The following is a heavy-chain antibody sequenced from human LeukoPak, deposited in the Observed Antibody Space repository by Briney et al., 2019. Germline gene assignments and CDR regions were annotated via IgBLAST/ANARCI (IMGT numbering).Heavy chain of an antibody. D-gene: IGHD3-22*01. Sequence: GGSLRLSCAASGFTFSSNYMSGVRRAPGKGLEWVSVIYSGGSTYYADSVKGRFTISRDNSKNTLYLQMNSLRAEDTAVYYCASGFNYYDSSGYPFDYWGQGTLVTVSS. J-gene: IGHJ4*02. CDR3: ASGFNYYDSSGYPFDY. CDR2: IYSGGST. V-gene: IGHV3-53*01. CDR1: GFTFSSNY.